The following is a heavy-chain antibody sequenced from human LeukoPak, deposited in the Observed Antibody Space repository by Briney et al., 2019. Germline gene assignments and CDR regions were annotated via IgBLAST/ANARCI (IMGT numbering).Heavy chain of an antibody. J-gene: IGHJ6*03. Sequence: ASVKVSCKASGYTFTSYYMHWVRQAPGQGLEWMGIINPSGGSTSYAQKLQGRVTMTRDMSTSTVYMELSSLRSEDTAVYYCARMGVVSRWYYYYYMDVWGKGTTVTVSS. CDR1: GYTFTSYY. CDR3: ARMGVVSRWYYYYYMDV. CDR2: INPSGGST. V-gene: IGHV1-46*04. D-gene: IGHD3-3*01.